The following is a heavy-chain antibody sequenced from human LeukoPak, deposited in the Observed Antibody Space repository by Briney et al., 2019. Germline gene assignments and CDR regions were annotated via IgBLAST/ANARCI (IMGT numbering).Heavy chain of an antibody. J-gene: IGHJ6*03. CDR1: EFTFSSYA. CDR2: ISTNGGST. V-gene: IGHV3-64*02. CDR3: ARGRTSSSWSYYYYYYYMDV. D-gene: IGHD6-13*01. Sequence: PGGSLRLSCAASEFTFSSYAMHWVRQAPGKGLEYVSGISTNGGSTYYADSVKGRFTISRDNSKNTLFLQMGSLRADDMAVYYCARGRTSSSWSYYYYYYYMDVWGKGTTVTISS.